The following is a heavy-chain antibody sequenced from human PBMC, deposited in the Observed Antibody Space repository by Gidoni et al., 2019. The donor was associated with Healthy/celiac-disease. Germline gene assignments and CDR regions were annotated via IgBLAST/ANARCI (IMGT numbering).Heavy chain of an antibody. CDR3: AKGTTGYSPV. CDR2: INGNGDTT. Sequence: EEQLVESGGGLVQPGGSLRLSCAASGFTFSTYSMHWVRQAPGKGLEFVSIINGNGDTTYYANSVKDRFTIFRDNSKSMLFLQMGSLRAEDMAVYYCAKGTTGYSPVWGQGTLVTVSS. V-gene: IGHV3-64*01. J-gene: IGHJ4*02. CDR1: GFTFSTYS. D-gene: IGHD3-9*01.